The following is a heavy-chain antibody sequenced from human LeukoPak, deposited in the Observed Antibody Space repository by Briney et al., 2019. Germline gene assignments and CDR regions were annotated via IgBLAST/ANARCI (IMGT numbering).Heavy chain of an antibody. CDR2: INQDASEI. V-gene: IGHV3-7*01. CDR3: ARGGPAPPLDY. D-gene: IGHD2-2*01. Sequence: GGSLRLSCAASGITFSTYWMNWYRQAPGKGLEWVGNINQDASEINYVDSVRGRFTISRDNSKNTLYLQMNSLRAEDTAVYYCARGGPAPPLDYWGQGTLVTVSS. CDR1: GITFSTYW. J-gene: IGHJ4*02.